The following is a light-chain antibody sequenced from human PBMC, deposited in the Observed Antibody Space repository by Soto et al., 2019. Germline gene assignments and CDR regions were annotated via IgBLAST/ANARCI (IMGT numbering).Light chain of an antibody. Sequence: EIVLTQSPATLSLSPGERATLSCRASQGVTDFLAWYQQKPGQAPRLLIYDASNRATGVPARFSGSGSGTDFTLTISSLEPEDSAVYYCQQRSGWPPLTFGGGTKVAIK. CDR3: QQRSGWPPLT. CDR1: QGVTDF. V-gene: IGKV3-11*01. J-gene: IGKJ4*01. CDR2: DAS.